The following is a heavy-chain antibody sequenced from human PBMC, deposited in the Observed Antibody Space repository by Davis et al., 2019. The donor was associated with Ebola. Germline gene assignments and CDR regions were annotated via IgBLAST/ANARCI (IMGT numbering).Heavy chain of an antibody. V-gene: IGHV3-7*03. CDR1: GFTFSSYA. CDR3: ARDPGSSRGYSGYDSDY. CDR2: IKQDGSEK. Sequence: GESLKISCAASGFTFSSYAMHWVRQAPGKGLEWVANIKQDGSEKYYVESVKGRFTISRDNAKNSLYLQMNSLRAEDTAVYYCARDPGSSRGYSGYDSDYWGQGTLVTVSS. D-gene: IGHD5-12*01. J-gene: IGHJ4*02.